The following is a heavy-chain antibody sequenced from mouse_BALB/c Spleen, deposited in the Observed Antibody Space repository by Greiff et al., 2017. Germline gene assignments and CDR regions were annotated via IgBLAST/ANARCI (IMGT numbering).Heavy chain of an antibody. J-gene: IGHJ1*01. V-gene: IGHV2-9*02. Sequence: QVQLKESGPGLVAPSQSLSITCTVSGFSLTSYGVHWVRQPPGKGLEWLGVIWAGGSTNYNSALMSRLSISKDNSKSQVFLKMNSLQTDDTAMYYCAREYYGSSSYWYFDVWGAGTTVTVSS. CDR1: GFSLTSYG. CDR2: IWAGGST. CDR3: AREYYGSSSYWYFDV. D-gene: IGHD1-1*01.